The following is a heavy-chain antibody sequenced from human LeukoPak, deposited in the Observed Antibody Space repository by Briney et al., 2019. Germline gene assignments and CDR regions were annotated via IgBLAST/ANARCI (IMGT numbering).Heavy chain of an antibody. D-gene: IGHD3-22*01. J-gene: IGHJ4*02. CDR3: AKRGVVIRVILVGFHKEAYYFDS. CDR2: ISGSGGGT. V-gene: IGHV3-23*01. Sequence: GGSLRLSCAASGFTFSSYAMSWVRQAPGKGLEWVAGISGSGGGTNYADSVKGWFTISRDNPKNTLYLQMNRLRAEDTAVYFCAKRGVVIRVILVGFHKEAYYFDSWGQGALVTVSS. CDR1: GFTFSSYA.